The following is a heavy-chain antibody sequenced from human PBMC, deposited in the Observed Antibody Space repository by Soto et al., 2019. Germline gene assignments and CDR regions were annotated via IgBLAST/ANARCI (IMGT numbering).Heavy chain of an antibody. CDR1: GGSISSYY. CDR2: IYYSGST. Sequence: SETLSLTCTVSGGSISSYYWSWIRQPPGKGLEWIGYIYYSGSTNYNPSLKSRVTISVDTSKNQFSLKLSSVTAADTAVYYCARQSRFRQPSVSPLDYWGQGTLVTVSS. D-gene: IGHD3-10*01. CDR3: ARQSRFRQPSVSPLDY. V-gene: IGHV4-59*08. J-gene: IGHJ4*02.